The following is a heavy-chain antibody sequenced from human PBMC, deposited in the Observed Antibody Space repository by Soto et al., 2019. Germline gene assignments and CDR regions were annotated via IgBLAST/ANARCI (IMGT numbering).Heavy chain of an antibody. CDR1: GFTFSSYS. CDR3: ARDPIAAAGTAGWFDP. J-gene: IGHJ5*02. V-gene: IGHV3-21*01. CDR2: ISSSSSYI. Sequence: GGPLRLSCAASGFTFSSYSMNWVRHAPGKGLEWVSSISSSSSYIYYADSVKGRFTISRDNAKNSLYLQMNSLRAEDTAVYYCARDPIAAAGTAGWFDPWGQGTLVTVSS. D-gene: IGHD6-13*01.